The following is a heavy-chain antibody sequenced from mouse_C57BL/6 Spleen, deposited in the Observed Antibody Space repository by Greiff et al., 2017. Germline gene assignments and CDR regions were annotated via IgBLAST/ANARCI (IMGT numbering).Heavy chain of an antibody. V-gene: IGHV1-82*01. CDR1: GYAFSSSW. D-gene: IGHD1-1*01. CDR2: IYPGDGDT. CDR3: ARWITTVVATYWYFDV. J-gene: IGHJ1*03. Sequence: QVQLKQSGPELVKPGASVKISCKASGYAFSSSWMNWVKQRPGKGLEWIGRIYPGDGDTNYNGKFKGKATLTADKSSSTAYMQLSSLTSEDSAVYFCARWITTVVATYWYFDVWGTGTTVTVSS.